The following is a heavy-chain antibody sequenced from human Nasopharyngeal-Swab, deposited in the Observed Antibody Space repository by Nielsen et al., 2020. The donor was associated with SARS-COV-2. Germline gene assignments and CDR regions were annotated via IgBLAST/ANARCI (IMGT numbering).Heavy chain of an antibody. V-gene: IGHV3-9*01. CDR2: ISWNSGTI. CDR3: ARDTYCSGGSCYGYGMAV. CDR1: GFSFDDYG. Sequence: GGSLRLSCAASGFSFDDYGMHWVRQGPGRGLEWVAGISWNSGTINYVDSVKGRFSISRDNAKNSLYLQMNSLGADDTAVYYCARDTYCSGGSCYGYGMAVWGQGTTVTVSS. D-gene: IGHD2-15*01. J-gene: IGHJ6*02.